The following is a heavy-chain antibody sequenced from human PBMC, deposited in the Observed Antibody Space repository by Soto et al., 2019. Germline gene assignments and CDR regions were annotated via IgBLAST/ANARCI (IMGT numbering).Heavy chain of an antibody. V-gene: IGHV4-34*01. J-gene: IGHJ5*02. D-gene: IGHD3-10*01. CDR2: INHSGST. CDR1: GGSFSGYY. CDR3: ARGAVLLWFGEPPSWFDP. Sequence: QVQLQQWGAGLLKPSETLSLTCAVYGGSFSGYYWSWIRQPPGKGLERIGEINHSGSTNYNPSLKSRVTISVDTSKNQFSLKLSSVTAADTAVYYCARGAVLLWFGEPPSWFDPWGQGTLVTVS.